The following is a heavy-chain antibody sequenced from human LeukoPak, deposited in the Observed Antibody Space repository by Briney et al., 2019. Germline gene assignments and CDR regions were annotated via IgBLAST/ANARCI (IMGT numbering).Heavy chain of an antibody. Sequence: GGSLRLSCAASGFTFSSYAMSWVRQAPGKGLEWVSAISGSGGSTYYADSVKGRFTISRDNSKNTLYLQMNSLRAEDTAVYYCAKDLYRIVVVPHYFDYWGQGTLVTVSS. CDR1: GFTFSSYA. CDR2: ISGSGGST. CDR3: AKDLYRIVVVPHYFDY. V-gene: IGHV3-23*01. J-gene: IGHJ4*02. D-gene: IGHD3-22*01.